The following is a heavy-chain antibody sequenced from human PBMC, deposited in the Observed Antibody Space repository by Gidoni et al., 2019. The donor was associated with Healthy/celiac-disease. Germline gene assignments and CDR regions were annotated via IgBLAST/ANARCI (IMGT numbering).Heavy chain of an antibody. Sequence: VRQAPGKGLEWVAVISYDGSNKYYADSVKGRFTISRDNSKNTLYLQMNSLRAEDTAVYYCAKGGSSSWYRYYYYGMDVWGQGTTVTVSS. J-gene: IGHJ6*02. D-gene: IGHD6-13*01. V-gene: IGHV3-30*18. CDR3: AKGGSSSWYRYYYYGMDV. CDR2: ISYDGSNK.